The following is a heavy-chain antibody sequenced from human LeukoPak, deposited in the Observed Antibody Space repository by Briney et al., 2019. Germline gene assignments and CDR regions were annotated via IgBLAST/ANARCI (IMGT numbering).Heavy chain of an antibody. CDR2: INHSGST. V-gene: IGHV4-34*01. D-gene: IGHD6-13*01. J-gene: IGHJ4*02. CDR1: RGSFSGYY. Sequence: SETLSLTSAVYRGSFSGYYWSWIRHPPGKGLDATGEINHSGSTNYNPSLKSRVTISVDTSKNQFSLKLSSVTAADTAVYYCALRGSVAAAGSRTDYWGQGTLVTVSS. CDR3: ALRGSVAAAGSRTDY.